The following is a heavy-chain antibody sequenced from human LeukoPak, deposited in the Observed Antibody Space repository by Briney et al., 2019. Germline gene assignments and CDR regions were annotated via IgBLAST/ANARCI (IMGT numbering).Heavy chain of an antibody. Sequence: SETLSLTCTVSGGSISSYYWSWIRQPSGKGLEWIGYIYYSGSTNYNPSLKSRVTISVDTSKNQFSLKLSSVTAADTAVYYCARVVETYCGGDCYPQPAYYFDYWGQGTLVTVSS. D-gene: IGHD2-21*02. CDR2: IYYSGST. CDR1: GGSISSYY. CDR3: ARVVETYCGGDCYPQPAYYFDY. V-gene: IGHV4-59*01. J-gene: IGHJ4*02.